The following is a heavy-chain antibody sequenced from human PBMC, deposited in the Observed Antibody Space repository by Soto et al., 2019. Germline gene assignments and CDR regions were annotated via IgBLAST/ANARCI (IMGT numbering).Heavy chain of an antibody. CDR1: GYTFTRYG. J-gene: IGHJ4*02. CDR3: GREGDIVATSFDY. Sequence: APVKLACKAAGYTFTRYGGSWVRHAPGQGLEWMGWISAYNGNTNYAQKLQGRVTMTTDTSTSTAYMELRSLRSDDTAVYYCGREGDIVATSFDYWGQGTLVTVS. V-gene: IGHV1-18*01. CDR2: ISAYNGNT. D-gene: IGHD5-12*01.